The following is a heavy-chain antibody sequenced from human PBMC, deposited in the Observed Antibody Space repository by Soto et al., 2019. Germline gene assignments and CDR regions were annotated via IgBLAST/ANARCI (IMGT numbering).Heavy chain of an antibody. V-gene: IGHV3-33*01. CDR1: GFTFSSYG. CDR2: TWYDGSNK. J-gene: IGHJ3*02. Sequence: PGGSLRLSCAASGFTFSSYGMHWVRQAPGKGLEWVAVTWYDGSNKYYADSVKGRFTISRDNSKNTLYLQMNSLRAEDTAVYYCARDTKALLLWFGETDAFDIWGQGTMVTVSS. CDR3: ARDTKALLLWFGETDAFDI. D-gene: IGHD3-10*01.